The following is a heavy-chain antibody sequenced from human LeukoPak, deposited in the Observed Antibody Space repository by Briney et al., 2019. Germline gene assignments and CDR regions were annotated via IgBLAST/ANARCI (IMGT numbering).Heavy chain of an antibody. D-gene: IGHD6-6*01. CDR1: GGSFSGYY. CDR3: ARGLGYSSSLLPGGY. Sequence: SETLSLTCAVYGGSFSGYYWSWIRQPPGKGLEWIGEINHSGSTNYNPSLKSRVTISVDTSKNQFPLKLSSVTAADTAVYYCARGLGYSSSLLPGGYWGQGTLVTVSS. V-gene: IGHV4-34*01. CDR2: INHSGST. J-gene: IGHJ4*02.